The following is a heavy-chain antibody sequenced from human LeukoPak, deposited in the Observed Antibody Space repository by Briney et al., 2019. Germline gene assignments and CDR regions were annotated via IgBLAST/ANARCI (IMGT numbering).Heavy chain of an antibody. CDR2: IGISSGNT. Sequence: GGSLRLSCTASGFPFSDYSMNWVRQAPGKGLEWISYIGISSGNTKYADSVRGRFTISADNAKNSLYLQMNSLRVEDTAVYYCARDHNYAFDNWGQGTLVSVSS. CDR1: GFPFSDYS. V-gene: IGHV3-48*04. D-gene: IGHD1-1*01. J-gene: IGHJ4*02. CDR3: ARDHNYAFDN.